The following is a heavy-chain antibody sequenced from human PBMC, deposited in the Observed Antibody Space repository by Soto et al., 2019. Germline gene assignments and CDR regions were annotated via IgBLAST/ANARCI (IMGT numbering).Heavy chain of an antibody. CDR1: GFTFSNAW. CDR2: IKSKTDGGTT. V-gene: IGHV3-15*01. J-gene: IGHJ3*02. D-gene: IGHD3-10*01. Sequence: GGSLRLSCAASGFTFSNAWMSWVRQAPGKGLEWVGRIKSKTDGGTTDYAAPVKGRFTISRDDSKNTLYLQMNSLKTEDTAVYYCTTQLLWFGAQKDDAFDIWGQGTMVTV. CDR3: TTQLLWFGAQKDDAFDI.